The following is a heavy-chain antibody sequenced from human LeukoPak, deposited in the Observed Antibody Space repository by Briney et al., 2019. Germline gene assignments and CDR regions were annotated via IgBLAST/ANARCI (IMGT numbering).Heavy chain of an antibody. CDR3: ASSSGGYYYYYGMDV. V-gene: IGHV3-21*01. Sequence: GGSLRLSCAASGFTFSSYSMNWVRQAPGKGLEWVSSISSSSSYIYYADSVKGRFTISRDNAKNSLYLQMNSLRAEDTAVYYCASSSGGYYYYYGMDVWGQGTTVTVSS. CDR2: ISSSSSYI. CDR1: GFTFSSYS. D-gene: IGHD2-15*01. J-gene: IGHJ6*02.